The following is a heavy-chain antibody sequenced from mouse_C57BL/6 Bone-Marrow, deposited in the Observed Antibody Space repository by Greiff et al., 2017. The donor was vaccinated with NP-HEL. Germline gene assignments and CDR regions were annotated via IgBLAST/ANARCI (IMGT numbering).Heavy chain of an antibody. Sequence: EVNLVESGGGLVKPGGSLKLSCAASGFTFSDYGMHWVRQAPEKGLEWVAYISSGSSTLYYADTVKGRFTISRDNAKNTLFLQMASLRSEDTAMYYCARGGNPWYFDVWGTGTTVTVSS. V-gene: IGHV5-17*01. D-gene: IGHD2-1*01. CDR2: ISSGSSTL. CDR1: GFTFSDYG. J-gene: IGHJ1*03. CDR3: ARGGNPWYFDV.